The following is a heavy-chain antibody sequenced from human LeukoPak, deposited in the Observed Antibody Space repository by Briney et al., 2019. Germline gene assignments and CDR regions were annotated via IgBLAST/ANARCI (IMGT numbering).Heavy chain of an antibody. D-gene: IGHD6-19*01. CDR1: GYSISSGYY. CDR2: IYHSGST. CDR3: ARPAGDPVNWFDP. V-gene: IGHV4-38-2*02. Sequence: SSETLSLTCTVSGYSISSGYYWGWIRQPPGKGLEWIGSIYHSGSTYYNPSLKSRVTISVDTSKNQFSLKLSSVTAADTAVCYCARPAGDPVNWFDPWGQGTLVTVSS. J-gene: IGHJ5*02.